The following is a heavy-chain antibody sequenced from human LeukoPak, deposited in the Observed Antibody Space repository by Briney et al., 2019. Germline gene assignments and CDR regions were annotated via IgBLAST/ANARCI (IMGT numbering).Heavy chain of an antibody. Sequence: PGGSLRLSCAASGFTFSSYSMNWVRQAPGKGLEWVSSISSSSSYIYYADSVEGRFTISRDNAKNSLYLQMNSLRAEDTAVYYCARDRHRSSSLDYWGQGTLVTVSS. CDR3: ARDRHRSSSLDY. V-gene: IGHV3-21*01. CDR2: ISSSSSYI. D-gene: IGHD6-6*01. J-gene: IGHJ4*02. CDR1: GFTFSSYS.